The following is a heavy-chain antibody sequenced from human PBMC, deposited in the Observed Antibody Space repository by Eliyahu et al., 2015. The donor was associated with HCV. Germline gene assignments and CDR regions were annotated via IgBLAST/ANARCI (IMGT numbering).Heavy chain of an antibody. Sequence: AASGFTFSDFFMHWVRQAPGKGLEWVAVISHDGSNKYYADSLKGRLTISRDNSKNTLFLQMSSLREEDTGLYYCTRGGCSGGACYLGSNDDYWGQGTLVTVSS. CDR1: GFTFSDFF. CDR3: TRGGCSGGACYLGSNDDY. J-gene: IGHJ4*02. CDR2: ISHDGSNK. V-gene: IGHV3-30-3*01. D-gene: IGHD2-15*01.